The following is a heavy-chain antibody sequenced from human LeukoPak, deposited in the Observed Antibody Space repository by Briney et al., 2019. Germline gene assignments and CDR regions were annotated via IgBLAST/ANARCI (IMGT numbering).Heavy chain of an antibody. CDR3: ARGSCSSSNCFPDY. CDR2: INPNSGGT. J-gene: IGHJ4*02. CDR1: GYTFTDYY. D-gene: IGHD2-2*01. V-gene: IGHV1-2*06. Sequence: GASVKVSCKGSGYTFTDYYIHWVRQAPGQGLEWMGRINPNSGGTNYAQKFRGRDTMTRDTSIASAYMELTSLTSDDTASYYCARGSCSSSNCFPDYWGQGTLVTVSS.